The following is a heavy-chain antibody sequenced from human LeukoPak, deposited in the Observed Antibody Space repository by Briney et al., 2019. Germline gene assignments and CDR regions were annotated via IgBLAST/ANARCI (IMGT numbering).Heavy chain of an antibody. D-gene: IGHD3-22*01. V-gene: IGHV1-69*04. J-gene: IGHJ4*02. Sequence: GASVKVSCKASGGTFSSYAISWVRQAPGQGLEWMGRIIPILGIANYAQKLQGRVTITADKSTSTAYMELSSLRSEDTAVYYRASGQNYYDSSGYYTDYWGQGTLVTVSS. CDR2: IIPILGIA. CDR1: GGTFSSYA. CDR3: ASGQNYYDSSGYYTDY.